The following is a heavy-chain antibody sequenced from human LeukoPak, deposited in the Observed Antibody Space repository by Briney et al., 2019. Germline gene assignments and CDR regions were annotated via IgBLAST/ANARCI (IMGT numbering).Heavy chain of an antibody. V-gene: IGHV3-30-3*01. J-gene: IGHJ4*02. D-gene: IGHD3-22*01. CDR3: ASHYDSSGYHYFDF. CDR2: ISYDGSNK. CDR1: GFTFSSYA. Sequence: GGSLRLSCAASGFTFSSYAMHWVRQAPGKGLEWVAVISYDGSNKYYADSVKGRFTISRDNSKNTLYPQMTSLRAEDTAVYYCASHYDSSGYHYFDFRGQGTLVTVSS.